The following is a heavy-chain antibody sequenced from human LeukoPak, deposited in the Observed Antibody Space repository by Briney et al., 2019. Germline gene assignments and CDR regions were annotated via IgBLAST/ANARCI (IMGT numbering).Heavy chain of an antibody. Sequence: PGGSLRLSCAASGFTFSSYSMNWVRRAPGKGLEWVTSISSSSSYIYYADSVKGRFTISRDNAKNSLYLQMNSLRAEDTAVYYCASAGPTMVRGVNWGQGTLVTVSS. D-gene: IGHD3-10*01. CDR2: ISSSSSYI. J-gene: IGHJ4*02. V-gene: IGHV3-21*01. CDR1: GFTFSSYS. CDR3: ASAGPTMVRGVN.